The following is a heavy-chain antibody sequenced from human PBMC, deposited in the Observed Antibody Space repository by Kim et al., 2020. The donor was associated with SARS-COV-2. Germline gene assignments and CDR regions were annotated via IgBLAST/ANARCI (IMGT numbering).Heavy chain of an antibody. CDR2: IRSKANSYAT. D-gene: IGHD3-9*01. CDR1: GFTFSGSA. J-gene: IGHJ3*02. Sequence: GGSLRLSCAASGFTFSGSAMHWVRQASGKGLEWVGRIRSKANSYATAYAASVKGRFTISRDDSKNTAYLQMNSLKTEDTAVYYCTRSTVLRYFDWGGPSAFDIWGQGTMVTVSS. CDR3: TRSTVLRYFDWGGPSAFDI. V-gene: IGHV3-73*01.